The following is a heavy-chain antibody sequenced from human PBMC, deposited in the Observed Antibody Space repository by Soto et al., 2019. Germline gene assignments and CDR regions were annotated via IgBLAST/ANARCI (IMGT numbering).Heavy chain of an antibody. CDR2: IIPVSGTA. CDR3: ARGWNDFPH. Sequence: QVQLVQSGAEVKKPGSSVKVSCTASGGTFSSYAISWVRQAPGQGLECMGGIIPVSGTANYAQKFQGRVTINADESTSTVYMELSSLRSEETAVYYCARGWNDFPHWGQGTLVTVSS. V-gene: IGHV1-69*01. J-gene: IGHJ1*01. CDR1: GGTFSSYA. D-gene: IGHD1-1*01.